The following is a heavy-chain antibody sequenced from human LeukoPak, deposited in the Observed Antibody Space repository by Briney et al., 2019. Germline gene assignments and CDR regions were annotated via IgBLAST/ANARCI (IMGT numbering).Heavy chain of an antibody. D-gene: IGHD4-17*01. V-gene: IGHV1-69*13. J-gene: IGHJ4*02. CDR2: IIPIFGTA. Sequence: GASVKVSCKASGGTFSSYAFSWVRQAPGQGLEWMGGIIPIFGTANYAQKFEGRVTITADESTSTAYMELSSLRSEDTAVYYCARVVTTVTNEPLIDYWGQGQLITVSS. CDR3: ARVVTTVTNEPLIDY. CDR1: GGTFSSYA.